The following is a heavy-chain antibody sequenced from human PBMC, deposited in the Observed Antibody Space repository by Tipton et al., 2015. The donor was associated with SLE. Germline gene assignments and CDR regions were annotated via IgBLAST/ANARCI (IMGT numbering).Heavy chain of an antibody. CDR1: GGSISSSSYY. CDR3: ARGMNWSNWYFDL. J-gene: IGHJ2*01. D-gene: IGHD1-1*01. CDR2: IYYSGST. V-gene: IGHV4-39*07. Sequence: TLSLTCTVSGGSISSSSYYWGWIRQPPGKGLEWIGSIYYSGSTYYNPSLKSRVTISVDTSKNQFSLKLSSVTAADTAVYYCARGMNWSNWYFDLWGRGTLVTVSS.